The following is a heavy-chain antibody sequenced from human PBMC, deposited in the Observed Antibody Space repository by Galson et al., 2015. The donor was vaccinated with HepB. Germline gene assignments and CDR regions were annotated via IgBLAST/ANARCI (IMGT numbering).Heavy chain of an antibody. CDR1: GYSFRTNS. CDR2: IDAGTGNT. D-gene: IGHD3-22*01. J-gene: IGHJ4*02. V-gene: IGHV1-3*01. CDR3: ARGTYDRSGFYSGYLDY. Sequence: SVKVSCKASGYSFRTNSMHWVRQAPRQRPEWMGWIDAGTGNTKYSPKFQGRVTIARDTAANTVYFDLSSLRSDDTAVYYCARGTYDRSGFYSGYLDYWGQGTLVTVSS.